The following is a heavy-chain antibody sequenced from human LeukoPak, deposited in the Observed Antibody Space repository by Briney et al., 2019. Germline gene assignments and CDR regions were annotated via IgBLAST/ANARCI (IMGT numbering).Heavy chain of an antibody. V-gene: IGHV3-74*01. CDR3: AREDVDITVAASGAFDI. D-gene: IGHD6-19*01. CDR1: GFTFSSYW. J-gene: IGHJ3*02. CDR2: IISDGSTT. Sequence: GGSLRLSCAASGFTFSSYWMHWVRQAPGKGLVWVSRIISDGSTTSYADSVKGRFTISRDNAKNTLYLQMNSLRAEDTAVYYCAREDVDITVAASGAFDIWGQGTMVTVS.